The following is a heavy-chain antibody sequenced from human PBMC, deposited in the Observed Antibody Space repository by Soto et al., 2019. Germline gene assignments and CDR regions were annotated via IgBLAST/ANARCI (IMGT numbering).Heavy chain of an antibody. Sequence: HPGGSRRLSCAASGFAFSSYAMSWVRQAPGKGLEWVSAISGSGGSTYYADSVKGRFTISRDNSKNTLYLQMNSLRAEDTAVYYCAKDLRPHDYWGQGTLVTVSS. CDR1: GFAFSSYA. V-gene: IGHV3-23*01. J-gene: IGHJ4*02. CDR3: AKDLRPHDY. D-gene: IGHD4-17*01. CDR2: ISGSGGST.